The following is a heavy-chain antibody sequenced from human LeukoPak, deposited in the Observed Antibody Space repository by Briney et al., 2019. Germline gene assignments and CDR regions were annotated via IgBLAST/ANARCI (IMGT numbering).Heavy chain of an antibody. CDR1: GFTFSSYA. Sequence: GGSLRLSCAASGFTFSSYAMSWVRQAPGKGLEWVSAISGSGGSTYYADSEKGRFTISRDNSKNTLYLQMNSLRAEDTAVYYCANPITIFGVVTSFDYWGQGTLVTVSS. CDR2: ISGSGGST. CDR3: ANPITIFGVVTSFDY. J-gene: IGHJ4*02. D-gene: IGHD3-3*01. V-gene: IGHV3-23*01.